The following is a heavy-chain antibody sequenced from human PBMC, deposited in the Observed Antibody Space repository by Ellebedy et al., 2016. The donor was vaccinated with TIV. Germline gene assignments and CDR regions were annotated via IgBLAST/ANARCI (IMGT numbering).Heavy chain of an antibody. V-gene: IGHV2-5*01. J-gene: IGHJ5*02. Sequence: SGLTLVKPTQTLTLTCTFSGFSLSTRGVGVGWIRQPPGKALEWLALIYWNDDKRYSPSLKSRLTITKDTSKNQVVLTMTNMDPVDTATYYCAHRGGYCSSTSCLPAGWFDPWGQGTLVTVSS. CDR1: GFSLSTRGVG. CDR2: IYWNDDK. D-gene: IGHD2-2*01. CDR3: AHRGGYCSSTSCLPAGWFDP.